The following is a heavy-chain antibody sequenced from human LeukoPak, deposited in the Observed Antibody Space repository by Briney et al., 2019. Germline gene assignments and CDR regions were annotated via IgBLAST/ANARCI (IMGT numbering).Heavy chain of an antibody. J-gene: IGHJ4*02. CDR3: AKIPPGYCSAGSCYLDY. V-gene: IGHV3-23*01. Sequence: GGSLRLSCAASGLTFGDYAMSWVRQAPGKGLEWVSTISSSGRDTYYADSVKGRFTIPRDNSKNTLYLQMNSLRAEDTAVFYCAKIPPGYCSAGSCYLDYWGQGTLVTVSS. CDR2: ISSSGRDT. D-gene: IGHD2-15*01. CDR1: GLTFGDYA.